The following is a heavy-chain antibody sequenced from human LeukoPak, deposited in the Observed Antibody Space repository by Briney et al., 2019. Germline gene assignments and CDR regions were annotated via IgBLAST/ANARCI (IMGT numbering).Heavy chain of an antibody. Sequence: GGSLRLSCAASGFTFSNYWMHWVRQAPGKGPVWVSRVKSDGSSTRFADSVQGRFTISRDNGKNTLYLQMNSLRAEDTAVYYCARGGDSSNWYPGYFDYWGQGALVAVSS. CDR3: ARGGDSSNWYPGYFDY. D-gene: IGHD6-13*01. J-gene: IGHJ4*02. V-gene: IGHV3-74*01. CDR1: GFTFSNYW. CDR2: VKSDGSST.